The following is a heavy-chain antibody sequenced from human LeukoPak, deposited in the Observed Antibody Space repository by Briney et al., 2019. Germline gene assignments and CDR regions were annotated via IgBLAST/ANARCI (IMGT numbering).Heavy chain of an antibody. CDR1: GFTFSDYY. Sequence: GGSLRLSCAASGFTFSDYYMSWIRQAPGKGLEWVSYISSSGSTIYYADSVKGRFTISRDNAKNSLYLQMNSLRAEDAAVYYCARDPSKNYDSSGYDNDYWGQGTLVTVSS. D-gene: IGHD3-22*01. J-gene: IGHJ4*02. V-gene: IGHV3-11*01. CDR2: ISSSGSTI. CDR3: ARDPSKNYDSSGYDNDY.